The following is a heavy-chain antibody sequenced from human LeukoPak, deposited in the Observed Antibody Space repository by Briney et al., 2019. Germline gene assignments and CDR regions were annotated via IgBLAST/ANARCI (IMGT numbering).Heavy chain of an antibody. Sequence: ASVKVSCKASGGTFSSYAISWVRQAPGQGLEWMGGIIPIFGTANYAQKFQGRITITADESTSTAYMELSSLRSEDTAVYYCARGYLSSGWHRLGYWGQGTLVTVSS. J-gene: IGHJ4*02. CDR2: IIPIFGTA. V-gene: IGHV1-69*13. CDR1: GGTFSSYA. D-gene: IGHD6-19*01. CDR3: ARGYLSSGWHRLGY.